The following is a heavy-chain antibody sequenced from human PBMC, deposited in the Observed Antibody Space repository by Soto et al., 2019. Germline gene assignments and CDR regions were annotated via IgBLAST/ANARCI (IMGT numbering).Heavy chain of an antibody. CDR1: GFTFSRYA. CDR2: ISGSGGST. Sequence: GVLSLSCAASGFTFSRYAMSWVRKARGKGLEWVSAISGSGGSTYYADSVKGRFTISRDNSKNTLYLQMNGLRAGDTAVYYCAKDTASSSSSDDSGRGARVTVAS. D-gene: IGHD6-6*01. V-gene: IGHV3-23*01. J-gene: IGHJ4*02. CDR3: AKDTASSSSSDD.